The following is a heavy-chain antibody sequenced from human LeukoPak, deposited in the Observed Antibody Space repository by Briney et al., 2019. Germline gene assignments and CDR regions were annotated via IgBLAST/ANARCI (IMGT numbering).Heavy chain of an antibody. V-gene: IGHV4-59*01. CDR2: IYYSGST. CDR3: ARGRCFDWTYDY. J-gene: IGHJ4*02. D-gene: IGHD3-9*01. CDR1: GGSISSYY. Sequence: PSETLSLTCTASGGSISSYYWSWIRQPPGKGLEWIGNIYYSGSTNYNPSLKSRVTISVDTSKNQYFLKLSSVPAADTAVYYCARGRCFDWTYDYWGQGTLVTVSS.